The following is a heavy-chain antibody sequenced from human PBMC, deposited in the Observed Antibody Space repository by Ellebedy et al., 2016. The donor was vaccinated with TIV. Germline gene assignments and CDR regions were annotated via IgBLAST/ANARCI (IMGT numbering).Heavy chain of an antibody. D-gene: IGHD1-1*01. CDR2: MKEDGSHI. J-gene: IGHJ4*02. Sequence: GESLKISCAASGFTFGTYWMSWLRQAPGKGLEWVANMKEDGSHINYVDSVKGRFTISRDNAKNLLYLQMNSLRAEDTAVYYCARDWNYVGYWGQGTLVTVSS. CDR3: ARDWNYVGY. CDR1: GFTFGTYW. V-gene: IGHV3-7*01.